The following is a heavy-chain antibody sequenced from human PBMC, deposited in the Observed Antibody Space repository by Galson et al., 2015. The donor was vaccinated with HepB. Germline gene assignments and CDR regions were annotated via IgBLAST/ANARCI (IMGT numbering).Heavy chain of an antibody. Sequence: SLRLSCAASGFTFSSYGMHWVRQAPGKGLEWVAVISYDGSNKYYADSVKGRFTISRDNSKNTLYLQMNSLRAEDTAVYYCAKGYSSGWYSDYYYGMDVWGQGTTVTVSS. V-gene: IGHV3-30*18. CDR3: AKGYSSGWYSDYYYGMDV. CDR2: ISYDGSNK. CDR1: GFTFSSYG. D-gene: IGHD6-19*01. J-gene: IGHJ6*02.